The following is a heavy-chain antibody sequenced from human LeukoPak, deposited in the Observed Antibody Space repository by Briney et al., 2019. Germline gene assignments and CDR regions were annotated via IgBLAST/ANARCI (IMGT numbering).Heavy chain of an antibody. CDR2: IYISGST. CDR1: GGSISSYY. V-gene: IGHV4-4*07. CDR3: ARVGGYPLGAFDI. Sequence: SETLSLTCSVSGGSISSYYWSWIRQPAGKGLEWIGRIYISGSTNYNPSLKSRVTMSVDTSKNQFSLKLSTVTAADTAVYYCARVGGYPLGAFDIWGQGTIVTVSS. J-gene: IGHJ3*02. D-gene: IGHD3-22*01.